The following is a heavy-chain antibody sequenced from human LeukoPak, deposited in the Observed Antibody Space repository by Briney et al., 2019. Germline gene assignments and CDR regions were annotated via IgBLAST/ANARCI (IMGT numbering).Heavy chain of an antibody. J-gene: IGHJ5*02. CDR1: GGSISSGGYY. D-gene: IGHD6-6*01. Sequence: SETLSLTCTVSGGSISSGGYYWSWIRQHPGKGLEWIGYIYYSGSTYYNPSLKSRVTISVDTSKNQFSLKLSSVTAADTAVYYCARGQGGIAARRGSWFDPWGQGTLVTVSS. CDR2: IYYSGST. V-gene: IGHV4-31*03. CDR3: ARGQGGIAARRGSWFDP.